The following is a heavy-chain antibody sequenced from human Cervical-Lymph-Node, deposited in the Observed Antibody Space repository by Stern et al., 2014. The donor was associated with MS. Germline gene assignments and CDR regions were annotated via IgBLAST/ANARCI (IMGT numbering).Heavy chain of an antibody. CDR2: INTNTGNS. CDR1: GYTLTNYP. D-gene: IGHD5-18*01. Sequence: QVQLVQSGSELKEPGASVKVSCKASGYTLTNYPMNWVRQAPGQGLEWMGWINTNTGNSTYAQVFTGRFVFSLDTSVSTAYLHISSLKAEDTAMYYCARDFVDTAMITRSDYLDSWGQGTLVTVSS. CDR3: ARDFVDTAMITRSDYLDS. J-gene: IGHJ4*02. V-gene: IGHV7-4-1*02.